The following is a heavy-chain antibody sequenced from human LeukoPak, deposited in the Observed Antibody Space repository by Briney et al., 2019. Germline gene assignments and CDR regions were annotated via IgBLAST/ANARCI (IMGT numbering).Heavy chain of an antibody. CDR3: ARAHGDYYYYGMDV. CDR2: INPNSGGT. J-gene: IGHJ6*02. CDR1: RYTFTGYY. Sequence: GASVKVSCKASRYTFTGYYMHWVRQAPGQGLEWMGWINPNSGGTNYAQKFQGRVTMTRDTSISTAYMELSRLRSDDTAVYYCARAHGDYYYYGMDVWGQGTTVTVSS. V-gene: IGHV1-2*02. D-gene: IGHD4-17*01.